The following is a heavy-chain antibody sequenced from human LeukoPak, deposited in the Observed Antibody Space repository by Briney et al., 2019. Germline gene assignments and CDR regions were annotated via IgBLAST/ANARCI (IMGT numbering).Heavy chain of an antibody. Sequence: GGSLRLSCAASGFTFSSYWMHWVRQAPGKGLVWVSRINSDGSSTSYADSVKGRFTISRDNAKNTLYLQMNSLRAEDTAVYYCAREGIQGRPMDVWGQGTTVTVSS. V-gene: IGHV3-74*01. CDR1: GFTFSSYW. D-gene: IGHD6-6*01. J-gene: IGHJ6*02. CDR3: AREGIQGRPMDV. CDR2: INSDGSST.